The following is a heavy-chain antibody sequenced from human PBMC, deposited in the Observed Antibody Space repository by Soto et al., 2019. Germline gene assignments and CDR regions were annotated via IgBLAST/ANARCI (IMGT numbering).Heavy chain of an antibody. CDR3: TTVSRSGYDLSFDY. V-gene: IGHV3-15*01. CDR1: GFTFSNAW. Sequence: GGSLRLSCAASGFTFSNAWMSWVRQAPGKGLEWVGRIKSKTDGGTTDYAAPVKGRFTISRDDSKNTLYLQMNSLKTEDTAVYYCTTVSRSGYDLSFDYWGQGTLVTVSS. J-gene: IGHJ4*02. D-gene: IGHD5-12*01. CDR2: IKSKTDGGTT.